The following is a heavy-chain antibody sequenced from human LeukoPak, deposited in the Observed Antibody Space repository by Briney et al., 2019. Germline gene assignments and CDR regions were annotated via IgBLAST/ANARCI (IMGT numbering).Heavy chain of an antibody. D-gene: IGHD3-16*01. CDR1: GFTFSRFR. Sequence: GESLRLSCAASGFTFSRFRMSWVRQPPGKGLEWVANINQDGSEIYYVDSVKGRFTVSTDNAKDSLYLQMTSLRAEDTAVYYCASSWGSAIDFWGQGTLVTVSS. V-gene: IGHV3-7*01. CDR2: INQDGSEI. J-gene: IGHJ4*02. CDR3: ASSWGSAIDF.